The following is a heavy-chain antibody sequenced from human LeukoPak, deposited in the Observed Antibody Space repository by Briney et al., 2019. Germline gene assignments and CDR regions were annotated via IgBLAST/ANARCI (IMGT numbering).Heavy chain of an antibody. J-gene: IGHJ4*02. CDR3: ASQAYSSSPSVGY. Sequence: GGSLRLSCAASGFTFSSYGMSWVRQAPGKGLEWVSAISGSGGSTNYADSVKGRFTISRDNAKNTLYLQMNSLRAEDTALYYCASQAYSSSPSVGYWGQGTLVTVSS. V-gene: IGHV3-23*01. CDR1: GFTFSSYG. CDR2: ISGSGGST. D-gene: IGHD6-6*01.